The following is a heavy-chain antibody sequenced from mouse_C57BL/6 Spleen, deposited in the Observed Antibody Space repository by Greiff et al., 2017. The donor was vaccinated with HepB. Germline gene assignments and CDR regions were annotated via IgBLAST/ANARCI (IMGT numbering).Heavy chain of an antibody. CDR2: IDPSDSYT. CDR3: ARAIYYYGSSYMGTPWYFDV. CDR1: GYTFTSYW. J-gene: IGHJ1*03. Sequence: QVQLQQPGAELVMPGASVKLSCKASGYTFTSYWMHWVKQRPGQGLEWIGEIDPSDSYTNYNQKFKGKSTLTVDKSSSTAYMQLSSLTSEDSAVYYCARAIYYYGSSYMGTPWYFDVWGTGTTVTVSS. V-gene: IGHV1-69*01. D-gene: IGHD1-1*01.